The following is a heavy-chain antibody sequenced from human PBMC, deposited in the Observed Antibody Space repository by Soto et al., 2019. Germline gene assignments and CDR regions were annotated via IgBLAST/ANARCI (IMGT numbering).Heavy chain of an antibody. V-gene: IGHV4-31*03. J-gene: IGHJ3*02. D-gene: IGHD1-26*01. CDR1: GGTINSGDYF. CDR2: ISYTGSA. Sequence: SETLSLTCSVSGGTINSGDYFWSWIRPHPGKGLEWIGYISYTGSAYYSPSLESRVTITVDTSKNQFSLRLNSVTAADTAMYYCAREVVSPATSDAFDIWGQGTMVTVSS. CDR3: AREVVSPATSDAFDI.